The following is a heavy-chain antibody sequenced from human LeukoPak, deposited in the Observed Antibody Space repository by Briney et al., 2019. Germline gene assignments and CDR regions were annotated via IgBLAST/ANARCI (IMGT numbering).Heavy chain of an antibody. CDR3: ARQRIQLWFQRGVVDY. D-gene: IGHD5-18*01. V-gene: IGHV4-39*01. CDR2: INHSGST. Sequence: SETLSLTCTVSGGSISSSSYYWGWIRQPPGKGLEWIGEINHSGSTNYNPSLKSRVTISVDTSKNQFSLKLSSVTAADTAVYYCARQRIQLWFQRGVVDYWGQGTLVTVSS. J-gene: IGHJ4*02. CDR1: GGSISSSSYY.